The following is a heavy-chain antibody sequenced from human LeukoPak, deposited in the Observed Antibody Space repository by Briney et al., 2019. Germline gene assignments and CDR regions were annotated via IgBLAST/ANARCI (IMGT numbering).Heavy chain of an antibody. Sequence: PGGSLRLSCAASGFTFSSYCMSWVRQAPGKGLEWVSAISGSGGSTYYADSVKGRCTISRDNSKNTLYLQMNSLRAEDTAVYYCAKDVGVTYRYYYYYMDVWGKGTTVTISS. CDR1: GFTFSSYC. CDR2: ISGSGGST. J-gene: IGHJ6*03. V-gene: IGHV3-23*01. D-gene: IGHD2-21*02. CDR3: AKDVGVTYRYYYYYMDV.